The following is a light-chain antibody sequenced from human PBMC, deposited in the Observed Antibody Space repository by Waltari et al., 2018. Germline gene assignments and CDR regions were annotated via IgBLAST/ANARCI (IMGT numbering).Light chain of an antibody. V-gene: IGLV3-9*01. CDR1: NIGGKN. Sequence: SYDMTQPLSVSVALGQTARISCGGNNIGGKNVHWYQQKAGKAPLLVIYRDKNRPSRIPERFSGSNAENTATLTIRRAQAADEADYYCQVWDSGTAVFGGGTQLTVL. CDR2: RDK. J-gene: IGLJ7*01. CDR3: QVWDSGTAV.